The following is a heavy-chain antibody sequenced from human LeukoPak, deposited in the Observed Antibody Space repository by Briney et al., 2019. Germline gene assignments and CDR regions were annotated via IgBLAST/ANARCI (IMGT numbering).Heavy chain of an antibody. CDR1: GYTFTSYN. D-gene: IGHD3-10*01. CDR2: MNPNSGNT. CDR3: ARASMVRGIFFGRLSRYFDY. Sequence: GASVRVSCKASGYTFTSYNINWVRQAPGQGLEWRGWMNPNSGNTDYAQKFQGRVTITRKTSISTAYMEMSSLRSDDTAVYYCARASMVRGIFFGRLSRYFDYWGQGTLVTVSS. V-gene: IGHV1-8*03. J-gene: IGHJ4*02.